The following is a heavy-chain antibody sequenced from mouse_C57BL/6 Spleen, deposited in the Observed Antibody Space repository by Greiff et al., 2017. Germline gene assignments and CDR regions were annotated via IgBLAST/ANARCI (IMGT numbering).Heavy chain of an antibody. CDR1: GYAFSSSW. V-gene: IGHV1-82*01. J-gene: IGHJ4*01. D-gene: IGHD1-1*01. CDR2: IYPGDGDT. Sequence: VQLQQSGPELVKPGASVKISCKASGYAFSSSWMNWVKQRPGKGLEWIGRIYPGDGDTNYNGKFKGKATLTADKSSSTAYMQLSSLTSEDSAVYFCARSRYYGSDYYAMDYWGQGTSVTVSS. CDR3: ARSRYYGSDYYAMDY.